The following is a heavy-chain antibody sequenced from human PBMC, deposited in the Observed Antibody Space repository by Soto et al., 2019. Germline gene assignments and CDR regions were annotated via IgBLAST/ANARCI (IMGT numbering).Heavy chain of an antibody. Sequence: PSETLSLTCTVSGGSVSSGSYYWSWIRQPPGKGLEWIAYIYYGGITNYNPSLKSRVTISVDMSKNQFSLKLRSATAADTAVYYCARDHGDGYNLCYWGQGTLVTVSS. CDR3: ARDHGDGYNLCY. CDR2: IYYGGIT. CDR1: GGSVSSGSYY. V-gene: IGHV4-61*01. J-gene: IGHJ4*02. D-gene: IGHD5-12*01.